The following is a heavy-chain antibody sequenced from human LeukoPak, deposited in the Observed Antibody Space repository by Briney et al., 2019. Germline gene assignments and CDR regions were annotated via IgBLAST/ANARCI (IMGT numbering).Heavy chain of an antibody. Sequence: PGGSLRLSCAASGLILSSYAIHWVRQAPGKGLEWVAVISYDGSKKYYADSVKGRFTISRDNSKSTLWLQMNSLRAEDTAVYHCARDKTGSYSVDYWGQGTLVSVSS. J-gene: IGHJ4*02. CDR2: ISYDGSKK. CDR3: ARDKTGSYSVDY. V-gene: IGHV3-30-3*01. D-gene: IGHD1-26*01. CDR1: GLILSSYA.